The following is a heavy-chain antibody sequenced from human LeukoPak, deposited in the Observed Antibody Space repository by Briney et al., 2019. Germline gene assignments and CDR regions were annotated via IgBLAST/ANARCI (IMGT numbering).Heavy chain of an antibody. CDR3: ARNGAYSSSWDWFDP. J-gene: IGHJ5*02. Sequence: PGGSLRLSCAASGFTFSSYEMNWVRQAPGKGLEGVSYISSSGSTIYYADSVKGRFTISRDNAKNSLYLQMNSLRAEDTAVYYCARNGAYSSSWDWFDPWGQGTLVTVSS. CDR1: GFTFSSYE. CDR2: ISSSGSTI. V-gene: IGHV3-48*03. D-gene: IGHD6-13*01.